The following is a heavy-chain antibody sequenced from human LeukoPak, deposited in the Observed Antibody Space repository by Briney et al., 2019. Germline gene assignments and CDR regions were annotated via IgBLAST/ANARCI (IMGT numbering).Heavy chain of an antibody. CDR3: ARKPSGSSRYDY. J-gene: IGHJ4*02. CDR2: IYDSGST. Sequence: SETLSLSCTVSGGSISSYYWTWIRQPPGKGLEWIGFIYDSGSTYYNPSLKSRVTISLDTSKNQFSLKMSSVTAADTAVYYCARKPSGSSRYDYWGQGTLVTISS. CDR1: GGSISSYY. V-gene: IGHV4-59*01. D-gene: IGHD6-25*01.